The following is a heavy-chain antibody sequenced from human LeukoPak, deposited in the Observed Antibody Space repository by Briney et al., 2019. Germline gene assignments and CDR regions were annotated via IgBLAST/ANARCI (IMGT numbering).Heavy chain of an antibody. Sequence: GGSLRLSCAASGFTFDDYAMHWVRQAPGKGLEWVSGISWNSGSIGYADSVKGRFTISRDNAKNSLYLQMNSLRAEDTALYYCVKMTGYSDYYFDYWGQGTLVTVSS. J-gene: IGHJ4*02. CDR1: GFTFDDYA. CDR2: ISWNSGSI. V-gene: IGHV3-9*01. D-gene: IGHD5-12*01. CDR3: VKMTGYSDYYFDY.